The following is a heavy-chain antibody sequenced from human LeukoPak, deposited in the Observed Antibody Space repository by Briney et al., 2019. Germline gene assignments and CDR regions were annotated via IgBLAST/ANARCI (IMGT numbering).Heavy chain of an antibody. J-gene: IGHJ4*02. CDR1: GYTFTSYY. D-gene: IGHD3-22*01. CDR3: ARPLTPTDSSGYGYYFDY. Sequence: ASVKVSCKASGYTFTSYYMHWVRQAPGQGLEWMGIINPSGGSTSYAQKFQGRVTMTRDTSTSTVYMELSSLRSEDTAAYYCARPLTPTDSSGYGYYFDYWGQGTLVTVSS. CDR2: INPSGGST. V-gene: IGHV1-46*01.